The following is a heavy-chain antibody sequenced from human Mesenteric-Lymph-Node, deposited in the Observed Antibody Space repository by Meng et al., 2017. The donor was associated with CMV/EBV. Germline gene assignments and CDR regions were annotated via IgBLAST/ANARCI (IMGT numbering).Heavy chain of an antibody. Sequence: ASVKVSCKASGYTFTSYGINWVRQTPGQGLEWMGWINPSSGGTDYAQKFQGRVTLTRDTSTSTAYMQLNGLRPDDTAIYYCARERFLEWSTWGQGTLVTVSS. J-gene: IGHJ5*02. V-gene: IGHV1-2*02. CDR1: GYTFTSYG. CDR2: INPSSGGT. CDR3: ARERFLEWST. D-gene: IGHD3-3*01.